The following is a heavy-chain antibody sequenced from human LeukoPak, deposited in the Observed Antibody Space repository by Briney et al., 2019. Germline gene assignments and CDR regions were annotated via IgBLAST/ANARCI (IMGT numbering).Heavy chain of an antibody. Sequence: GGSLRLSCAASGFTFSSYAMSWVRQAPGKGLEWVSAISGSGGSTYYADSVKGRFTISRDNSKNTLYVQMNSLRAEDTAVYYCARGSYSSGRTAWFDPWGQGTLVTVSS. CDR1: GFTFSSYA. V-gene: IGHV3-23*01. CDR2: ISGSGGST. D-gene: IGHD6-19*01. J-gene: IGHJ5*02. CDR3: ARGSYSSGRTAWFDP.